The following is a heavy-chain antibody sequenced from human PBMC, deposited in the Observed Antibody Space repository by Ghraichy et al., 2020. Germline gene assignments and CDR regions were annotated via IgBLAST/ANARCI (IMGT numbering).Heavy chain of an antibody. V-gene: IGHV1-69*13. D-gene: IGHD2-21*02. Sequence: SVKVSCKASGGTFSSYAISWVRQAPGQGLEWMGGIIPIFGTANYAQKFQGRVTITADESTSTAYMELSSLRSEDTAVYYCARGRIVVVTPGYFDYWGQGTLVTVSS. CDR1: GGTFSSYA. J-gene: IGHJ4*02. CDR3: ARGRIVVVTPGYFDY. CDR2: IIPIFGTA.